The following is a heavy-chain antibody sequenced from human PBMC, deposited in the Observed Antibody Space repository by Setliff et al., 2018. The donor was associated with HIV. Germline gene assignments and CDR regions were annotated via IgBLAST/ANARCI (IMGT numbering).Heavy chain of an antibody. V-gene: IGHV4-39*01. Sequence: SETLSLTCTVSGGSITRTPYYWGWIRQPPGKGLEWIGSIHHSGTAYDNTSLKSRVTISVDPSKNQILLRLSSVTAADTAVYYCARLSGGMVPNYWGQGTLVTVSS. CDR2: IHHSGTA. CDR1: GGSITRTPYY. D-gene: IGHD3-10*01. CDR3: ARLSGGMVPNY. J-gene: IGHJ4*02.